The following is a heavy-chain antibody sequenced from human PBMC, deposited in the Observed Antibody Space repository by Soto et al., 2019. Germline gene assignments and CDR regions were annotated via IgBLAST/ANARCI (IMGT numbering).Heavy chain of an antibody. J-gene: IGHJ1*01. Sequence: GGSLTLSCAASGFTFSAYGMTWVRQAPGKGLEWVSGISSSGSSTYYAASVKGRFTISRDTSKNTLSLQMNSLRVEDTAVYYCTSGLDNAKIHTWGQGTLVTVSS. CDR2: ISSSGSST. D-gene: IGHD2-2*03. CDR1: GFTFSAYG. V-gene: IGHV3-23*01. CDR3: TSGLDNAKIHT.